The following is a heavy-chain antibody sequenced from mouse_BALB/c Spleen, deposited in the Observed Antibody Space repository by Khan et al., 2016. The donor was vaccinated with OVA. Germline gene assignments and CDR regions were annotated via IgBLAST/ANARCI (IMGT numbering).Heavy chain of an antibody. CDR1: GYTFTSYT. CDR3: VRDGAYHRNDGWFAY. V-gene: IGHV1-4*01. CDR2: INPSNDYT. J-gene: IGHJ3*01. D-gene: IGHD2-14*01. Sequence: QVQLKQSGAELARPGASVKMSCKASGYTFTSYTIHWIKKRPGQGLEWIGYINPSNDYTNYNQKFKDKATSTTDKSSTTAYLRLSSLTSDDSAVYNCVRDGAYHRNDGWFAYWGQGTLVTVSA.